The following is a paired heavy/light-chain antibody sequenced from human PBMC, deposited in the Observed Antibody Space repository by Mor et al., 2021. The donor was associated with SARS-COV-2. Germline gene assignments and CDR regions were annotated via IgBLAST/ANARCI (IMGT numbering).Heavy chain of an antibody. V-gene: IGHV5-51*01. CDR3: ARHVNFYDSSGYSDAFDI. CDR2: LFPGDSDA. J-gene: IGHJ3*02. Sequence: EVQLVQSGAEVKKPGESLKIYCKGSGYSFTSYWIGWVRQMPGKGLEWMGILFPGDSDARYSPSFQGQVTISADNSINTAYLQWSSLKASDTAMYYCARHVNFYDSSGYSDAFDIWGQGTMVTVSS. D-gene: IGHD3-22*01. CDR1: GYSFTSYW.
Light chain of an antibody. Sequence: EIVMTQSPVTLSVSPGERATLSCRASQSVSSNLAWYQQKPGQAPRLLIYGASTRATGIPARFSGSGSGTEFTLTVSSLQSEDFAVYYCQHYNNWLWTFGQGTKVEIK. CDR2: GAS. J-gene: IGKJ1*01. CDR1: QSVSSN. CDR3: QHYNNWLWT. V-gene: IGKV3-15*01.